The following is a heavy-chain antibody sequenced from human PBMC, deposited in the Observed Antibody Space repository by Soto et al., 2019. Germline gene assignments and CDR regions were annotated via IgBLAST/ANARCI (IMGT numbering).Heavy chain of an antibody. CDR3: ARGDYGGNSDYYGMDV. J-gene: IGHJ6*02. V-gene: IGHV1-69*01. Sequence: QVQLVQSGAEVKKPGSSVKVSCKASGGTFSSYATSWVRQAPGQGLEWMGGIIPIFGTANYAQKFQGRVTITADESTSTAYMELSSLRSEDTAVYYCARGDYGGNSDYYGMDVWGQGTTVTVSS. CDR2: IIPIFGTA. CDR1: GGTFSSYA. D-gene: IGHD4-17*01.